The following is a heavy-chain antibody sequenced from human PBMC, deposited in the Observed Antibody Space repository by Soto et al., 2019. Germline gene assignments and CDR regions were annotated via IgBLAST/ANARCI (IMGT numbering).Heavy chain of an antibody. J-gene: IGHJ6*03. Sequence: SETLSLTCTVSGGSISSGGYYWTWIRQHPGKGLEWIGYIYYTGSTYYNPSLKSRVTISVDTSKNQFSLLLSSVTAADTAVYYCARRGAGYSYYMDVWGKGTTVTVSS. V-gene: IGHV4-31*03. CDR2: IYYTGST. D-gene: IGHD1-26*01. CDR1: GGSISSGGYY. CDR3: ARRGAGYSYYMDV.